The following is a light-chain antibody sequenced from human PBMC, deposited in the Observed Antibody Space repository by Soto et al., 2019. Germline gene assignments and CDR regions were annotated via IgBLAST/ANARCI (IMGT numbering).Light chain of an antibody. CDR1: SSDIGSYNH. CDR2: AVS. Sequence: QSVLTQPASVSGSPGQSITISCSGTSSDIGSYNHVAWYQQFPGKSHKLMIYAVSDRPPWVSDRFSGSKSGITASLTISGLQTEDEADYYCIAYTDRQAYLFGTGTKVTVL. CDR3: IAYTDRQAYL. V-gene: IGLV2-14*03. J-gene: IGLJ1*01.